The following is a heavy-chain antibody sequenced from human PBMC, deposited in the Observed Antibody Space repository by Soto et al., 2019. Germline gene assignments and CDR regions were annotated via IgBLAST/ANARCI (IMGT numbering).Heavy chain of an antibody. J-gene: IGHJ4*02. CDR1: GDTFASFG. CDR3: ARDQESIADRILQY. CDR2: ISAYNGNT. D-gene: IGHD2-15*01. Sequence: ASVKVSCKASGDTFASFGFSWVRQAPGQGLEWLGWISAYNGNTHYAQKVRDRVTLTTDTSTNTAYMELRSLTSDDTAVYYCARDQESIADRILQYWGQGTRVTVSS. V-gene: IGHV1-18*01.